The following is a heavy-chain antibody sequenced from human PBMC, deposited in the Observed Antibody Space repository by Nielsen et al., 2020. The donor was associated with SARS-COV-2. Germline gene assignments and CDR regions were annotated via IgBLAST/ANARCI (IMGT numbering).Heavy chain of an antibody. Sequence: GESLKISCKGSGYSFISYWIGWVRQMPGKGLEWMGIIYPGDSDTRYSPSFQGQVTISADKSISTAYLQWSSLKASDTAMYYCARGRQYYYDSSGFDYWAREPWSPSPQ. V-gene: IGHV5-51*01. CDR3: ARGRQYYYDSSGFDY. CDR1: GYSFISYW. D-gene: IGHD3-22*01. J-gene: IGHJ4*02. CDR2: IYPGDSDT.